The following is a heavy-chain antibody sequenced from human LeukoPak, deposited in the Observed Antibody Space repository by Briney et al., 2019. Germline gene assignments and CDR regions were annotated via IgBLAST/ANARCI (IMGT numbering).Heavy chain of an antibody. CDR3: ARAYYYDRFGMDV. Sequence: SETLSLTCAVYGGSFSGYYWSWIRQPPGKGLEWIGEINHSGSTNYNPSLKSRVTISVDTSKNQFSLKLSSVTAADTAVYYCARAYYYDRFGMDVWGQGTTVTVSS. D-gene: IGHD3-22*01. CDR2: INHSGST. J-gene: IGHJ6*02. V-gene: IGHV4-34*01. CDR1: GGSFSGYY.